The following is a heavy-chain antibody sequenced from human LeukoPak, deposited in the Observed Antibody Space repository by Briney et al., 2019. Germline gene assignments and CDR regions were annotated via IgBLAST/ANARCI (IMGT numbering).Heavy chain of an antibody. CDR2: ISGSGGST. CDR3: AKRYCSSTSCYYDY. J-gene: IGHJ4*02. CDR1: GFTFSSYA. Sequence: PGGSLRLSCAASGFTFSSYAMSWVRQAPGKGLEWVSAISGSGGSTCYADSVKGRFTISRDNSKNTLYLQMNSLRAEDTAVYYCAKRYCSSTSCYYDYWGQGTLVTVSS. V-gene: IGHV3-23*01. D-gene: IGHD2-2*01.